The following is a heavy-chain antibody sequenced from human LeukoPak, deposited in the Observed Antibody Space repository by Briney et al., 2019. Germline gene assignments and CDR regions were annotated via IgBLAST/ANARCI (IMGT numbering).Heavy chain of an antibody. CDR3: ARDIWFRETYFDY. CDR2: INPNSGGT. V-gene: IGHV1-2*06. CDR1: GYTFTGYY. D-gene: IGHD3-10*01. Sequence: ASVTVSCKASGYTFTGYYMHWVRPAPRQGREWMGRINPNSGGTNYAQKFQGRVTMTRDTSISTAYMELSRLRSDDTAVYYCARDIWFRETYFDYGGQGTRVTVPS. J-gene: IGHJ4*02.